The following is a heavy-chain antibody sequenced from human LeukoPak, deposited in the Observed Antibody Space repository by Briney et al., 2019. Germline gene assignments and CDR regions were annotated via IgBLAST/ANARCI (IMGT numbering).Heavy chain of an antibody. CDR1: GGTFISYA. CDR3: ARGGYYYDSSGYSHLPDY. CDR2: IIPIVGTT. J-gene: IGHJ4*02. D-gene: IGHD3-22*01. Sequence: SVKVSCKASGGTFISYAFSWVRQAPGQGLEWMGGIIPIVGTTNYAQMFQGRVTITADESTSTAYMELSSLRSEDTAVYYCARGGYYYDSSGYSHLPDYWGQGTPVTVSA. V-gene: IGHV1-69*13.